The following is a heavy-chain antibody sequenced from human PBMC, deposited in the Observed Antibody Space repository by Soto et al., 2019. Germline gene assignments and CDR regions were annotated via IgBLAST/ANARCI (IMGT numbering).Heavy chain of an antibody. V-gene: IGHV4-34*01. Sequence: SETLSLTCAVYGASLSDNYCNWLRQPPGKGLEWIGEINHSGNTNYNPSLRSRVTISIDTSKNQLSLNLRSDDTAIYYCARDPHEFWTSYWFDPWGQGTPVTVSS. CDR2: INHSGNT. J-gene: IGHJ5*02. CDR3: ARDPHEFWTSYWFDP. D-gene: IGHD3-3*01. CDR1: GASLSDNY.